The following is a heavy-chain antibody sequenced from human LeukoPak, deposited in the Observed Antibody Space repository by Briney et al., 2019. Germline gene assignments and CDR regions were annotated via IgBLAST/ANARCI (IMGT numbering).Heavy chain of an antibody. CDR1: EFTFSSYW. Sequence: PGGSLRLSCAASEFTFSSYWINWVRQAPGKGPERVANINPDGSQKKYADSVKGRFTISRDNARNSLYLQMNSLRDNDTAVYYCARGASQNVFDFWGQGTTVIVSS. CDR2: INPDGSQK. CDR3: ARGASQNVFDF. J-gene: IGHJ3*01. V-gene: IGHV3-7*01.